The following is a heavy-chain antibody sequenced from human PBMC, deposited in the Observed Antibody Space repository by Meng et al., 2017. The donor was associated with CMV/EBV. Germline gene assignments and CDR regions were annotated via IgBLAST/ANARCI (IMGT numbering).Heavy chain of an antibody. D-gene: IGHD3-16*01. CDR1: GGTFSSYA. V-gene: IGHV1-69*04. CDR2: IIPILGIA. Sequence: SVNVSCKASGGTFSSYAISWVRQAPGQGLEWMGRIIPILGIANYAQKFQGRVTITGDKSTSTAYMELSSLRSEDTAVYYCARGGPYYFDYWGQGTLVTVSS. J-gene: IGHJ4*02. CDR3: ARGGPYYFDY.